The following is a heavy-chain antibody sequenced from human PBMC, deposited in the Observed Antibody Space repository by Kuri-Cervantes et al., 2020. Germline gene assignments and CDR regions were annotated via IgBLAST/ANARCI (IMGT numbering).Heavy chain of an antibody. J-gene: IGHJ6*02. CDR3: ARGPDSTYSGSYLGHYYYYYGMDV. CDR1: GYTFTRYD. D-gene: IGHD1-26*01. V-gene: IGHV1-8*01. Sequence: ASVKVSCKASGYTFTRYDINWVRQATGQGLEWMGWMNPNSGNTGYAQKFQGRVTMTRNTSISTAYMELSSLRSEDTAVYYCARGPDSTYSGSYLGHYYYYYGMDVWGQGTTVTVSS. CDR2: MNPNSGNT.